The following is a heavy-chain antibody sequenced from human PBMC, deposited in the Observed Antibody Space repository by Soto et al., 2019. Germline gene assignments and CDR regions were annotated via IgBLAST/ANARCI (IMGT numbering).Heavy chain of an antibody. J-gene: IGHJ3*02. V-gene: IGHV5-51*01. D-gene: IGHD3-22*01. CDR1: GYSFTSYW. CDR2: IYPGDSDT. CDR3: ARLPMYYYDSSRRDAFDI. Sequence: PGESLKISCKGSGYSFTSYWIGWVRQMPGKGLEWMGIIYPGDSDTRYSPSFQGQVTISADKSISTAYLQWSSLKASDTAMYYCARLPMYYYDSSRRDAFDIWGQGTMVTVSS.